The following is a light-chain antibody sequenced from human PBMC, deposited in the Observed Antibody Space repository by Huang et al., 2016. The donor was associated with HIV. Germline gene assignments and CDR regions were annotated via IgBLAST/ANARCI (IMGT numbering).Light chain of an antibody. V-gene: IGKV4-1*01. J-gene: IGKJ1*01. CDR1: QRILYNSDKKTY. CDR2: WAS. CDR3: QQYYGSPPT. Sequence: DIVMTQSPDSLAVSLGERATINCKSSQRILYNSDKKTYLAWYQQKPGQPPKLLIYWASTREARVPDRFSGSGSGTDFTLTISSLQAGDVAVYYCQQYYGSPPTFGQGTKVEIK.